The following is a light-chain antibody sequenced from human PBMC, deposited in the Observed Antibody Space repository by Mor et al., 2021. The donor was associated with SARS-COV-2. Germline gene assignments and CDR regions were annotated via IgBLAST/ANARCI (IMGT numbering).Light chain of an antibody. Sequence: PRLLVYHISTRAAGVPVRFIGAGSGTAFTLTISSLQSDDLGVYYCQHYVHWPPGYTFGQGTRLDI. V-gene: IGKV3-15*01. CDR3: QHYVHWPPGYT. CDR2: HIS. J-gene: IGKJ2*01.